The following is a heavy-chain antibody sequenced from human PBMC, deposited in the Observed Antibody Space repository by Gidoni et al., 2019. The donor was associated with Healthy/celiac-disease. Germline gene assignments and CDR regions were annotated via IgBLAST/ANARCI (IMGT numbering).Heavy chain of an antibody. J-gene: IGHJ4*02. CDR3: ARGEQQLVWGYYFDY. CDR1: GFTFSSYS. V-gene: IGHV3-21*01. Sequence: EVQLVESGGGLVKPGGSLRLSCAASGFTFSSYSMNWVRQAPGKGLEWVSSISSSSSYIYYADSVKGRFTISRDNAKNSLYLQMNSLRAEDTAVYYCARGEQQLVWGYYFDYWGQGTLVTVSS. D-gene: IGHD6-13*01. CDR2: ISSSSSYI.